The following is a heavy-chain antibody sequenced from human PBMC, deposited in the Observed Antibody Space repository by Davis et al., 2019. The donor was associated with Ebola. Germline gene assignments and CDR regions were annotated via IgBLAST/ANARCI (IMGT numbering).Heavy chain of an antibody. Sequence: MPSETLSLTCTVSGDSISSGDYYWSWIRQHPGKGLEWIGYIYYSGSTYYNPSLKSRVTISVDTSKNQFSLKLSSVTAADTAVYYCARHLISAWTVGGFDPWGQGTLVTVS. D-gene: IGHD3-16*01. CDR1: GDSISSGDYY. J-gene: IGHJ5*02. CDR2: IYYSGST. V-gene: IGHV4-31*03. CDR3: ARHLISAWTVGGFDP.